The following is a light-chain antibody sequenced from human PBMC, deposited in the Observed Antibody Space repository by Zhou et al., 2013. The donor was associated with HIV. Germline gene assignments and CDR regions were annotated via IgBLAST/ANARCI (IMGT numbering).Light chain of an antibody. CDR2: WGS. V-gene: IGKV2-28*01. J-gene: IGKJ4*01. CDR3: LQTTLWPPVT. CDR1: QSLLHRNRYNY. Sequence: DIVMTQSPLSLPVTPGEPASISCRSSQSLLHRNRYNYLDWYVQKPGQSPQVLIYWGSNRASGVPDRFSGSGSGTDFTLKISRVEAEDVGVYYCLQTTLWPPVTFGGGTKVEIK.